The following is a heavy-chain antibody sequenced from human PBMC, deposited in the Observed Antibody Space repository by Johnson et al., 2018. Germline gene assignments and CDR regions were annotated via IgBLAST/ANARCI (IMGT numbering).Heavy chain of an antibody. CDR3: AKDRPLYYYGDAFEI. V-gene: IGHV3-23*04. J-gene: IGHJ3*02. Sequence: EVQLVESGGGLEQPGRSLRLSCAASGFTFDDYAMHWVRQAPGKGLEWVSGISGSGGSTYYADSVKGRFTISRENSKNTLYLQMISLRAEDTAVYYCAKDRPLYYYGDAFEIWGQGTMVTVSS. CDR1: GFTFDDYA. CDR2: ISGSGGST. D-gene: IGHD3-10*01.